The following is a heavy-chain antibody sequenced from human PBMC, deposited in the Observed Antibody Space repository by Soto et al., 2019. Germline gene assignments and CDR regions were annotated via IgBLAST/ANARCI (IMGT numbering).Heavy chain of an antibody. J-gene: IGHJ5*02. CDR2: IYYTGRT. V-gene: IGHV4-39*01. D-gene: IGHD3-3*01. CDR1: GGSISSNSYY. Sequence: PSETLSLTCTVSGGSISSNSYYWGWIRQPPGKGLEWIGSIYYTGRTYYNPSLKSRVTISVDTSKNQFSLRLSSVTAADTAMYFCARQWPFGVVIILNWFDPWGQGTLVTVSS. CDR3: ARQWPFGVVIILNWFDP.